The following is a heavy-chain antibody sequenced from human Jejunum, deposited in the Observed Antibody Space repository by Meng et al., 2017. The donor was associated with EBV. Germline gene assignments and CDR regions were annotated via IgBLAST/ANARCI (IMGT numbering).Heavy chain of an antibody. CDR1: GGASGSSDG. CDR3: ARDGGPSGSYAYWFDP. CDR2: ICHIGTT. J-gene: IGHJ5*02. Sequence: LVMDVGSLSVYGVVSGGASGSSDGRSWVREPPGKGPEWIGEICHIGTTNYDPTLKSRVTMSVDKSKNHFSLKLTSVTAADTAVYYCARDGGPSGSYAYWFDPWGQGTLVTVSS. V-gene: IGHV4-4*02. D-gene: IGHD1-26*01.